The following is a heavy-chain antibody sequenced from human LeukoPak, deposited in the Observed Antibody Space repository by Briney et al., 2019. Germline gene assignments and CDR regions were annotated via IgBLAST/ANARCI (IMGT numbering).Heavy chain of an antibody. J-gene: IGHJ3*02. D-gene: IGHD6-13*01. CDR1: GFTFSSYS. CDR3: ATGIGDSSSWSDAFDI. V-gene: IGHV3-21*01. Sequence: KPGGSLRLSCAASGFTFSSYSMNWVRQAPGKGLEWVSSISSSSSYIYYADSVKGRFTISRDNAKNSLYLQMNSLRAEDTAVYYCATGIGDSSSWSDAFDIWGQGTMVTVSS. CDR2: ISSSSSYI.